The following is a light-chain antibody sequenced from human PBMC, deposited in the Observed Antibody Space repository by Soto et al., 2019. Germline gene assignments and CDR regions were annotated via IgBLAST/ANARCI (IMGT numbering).Light chain of an antibody. CDR3: GTWETILNTGAV. V-gene: IGLV1-51*01. CDR2: DNN. CDR1: SSNIGSNY. Sequence: QSVLTQPPSVSAAPGQKVTISCSGSSSNIGSNYVSWYRQLPGAAPKLLIHDNNKRPSGIPDRFSGSKSGTSATLGITGLQTGDEADYYCGTWETILNTGAVFGTETKVTVL. J-gene: IGLJ1*01.